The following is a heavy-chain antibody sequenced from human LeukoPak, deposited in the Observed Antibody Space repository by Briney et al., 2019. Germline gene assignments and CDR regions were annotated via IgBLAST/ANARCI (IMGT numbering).Heavy chain of an antibody. CDR3: ARVFDCWSGYPRYYYGMDV. D-gene: IGHD3-3*01. Sequence: SETLSLTCAVYGGSFSGYYWSWIRQPPGKGLEWIGEINHSGSTNYNPSLKSRVTISVDTSKNQFSLKLSSVTAADTAVYYCARVFDCWSGYPRYYYGMDVWGQGTTVTVSS. J-gene: IGHJ6*02. CDR1: GGSFSGYY. CDR2: INHSGST. V-gene: IGHV4-34*01.